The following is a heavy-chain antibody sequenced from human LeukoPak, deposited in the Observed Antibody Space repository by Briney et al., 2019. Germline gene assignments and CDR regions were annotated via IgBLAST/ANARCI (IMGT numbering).Heavy chain of an antibody. V-gene: IGHV4-4*07. J-gene: IGHJ6*02. CDR3: ARSGDFRCGLDV. CDR1: GGSIGNYY. D-gene: IGHD3-10*01. Sequence: SETLSLTCTVSGGSIGNYYYNWIRQPAGKGLEWIGRIYTSGSTDYNPSLKSRVTMSVDTPRNQFSLTLSSVTAADTGVYYCARSGDFRCGLDVWGQGTTVSLSS. CDR2: IYTSGST.